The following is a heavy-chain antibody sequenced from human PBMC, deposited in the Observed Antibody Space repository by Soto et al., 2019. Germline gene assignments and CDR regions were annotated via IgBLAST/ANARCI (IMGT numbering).Heavy chain of an antibody. V-gene: IGHV3-9*01. CDR3: AKDYGSGYSLLAFDI. CDR1: GFTFDDYA. CDR2: ISWNSGSI. D-gene: IGHD3-22*01. J-gene: IGHJ3*02. Sequence: EVPLVESGGGLVQPGRSLRLSCAASGFTFDDYAMHWVRQAPGKGLEWVSGISWNSGSIGYADSVKGRFTISRDNAKNSLYLQMNSLRAEDTALYYCAKDYGSGYSLLAFDIWGQGTMVTVSS.